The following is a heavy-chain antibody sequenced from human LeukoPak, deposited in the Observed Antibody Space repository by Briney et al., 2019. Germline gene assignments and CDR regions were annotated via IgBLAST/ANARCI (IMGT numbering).Heavy chain of an antibody. CDR1: GGSISSYY. V-gene: IGHV4-59*01. CDR2: IYYSGST. Sequence: SETLSLTRTVSGGSISSYYWSWIRQPPGRGLEWIGYIYYSGSTNYNPSLKSRVTISVDTSKNQFSLKLSSVTAADTAVYYCARDRGPYDSSGYLGYWGRGTLVTVSS. J-gene: IGHJ4*02. D-gene: IGHD3-22*01. CDR3: ARDRGPYDSSGYLGY.